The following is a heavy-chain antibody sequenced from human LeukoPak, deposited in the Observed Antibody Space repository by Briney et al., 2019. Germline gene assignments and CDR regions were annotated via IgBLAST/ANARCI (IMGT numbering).Heavy chain of an antibody. CDR1: GFTFSDYY. V-gene: IGHV3-23*01. CDR3: AKDNPRGNDFWSGFRYYYGMDV. J-gene: IGHJ6*02. CDR2: VSSNGAKT. D-gene: IGHD3-3*01. Sequence: PGGSLRLSCAASGFTFSDYYMSWIRQAPGKGLEWVSAVSSNGAKTYYADSVKGRFTISRDNYKNMVFLQMNSLRAEDTAVYYCAKDNPRGNDFWSGFRYYYGMDVWGQGTTVTVSS.